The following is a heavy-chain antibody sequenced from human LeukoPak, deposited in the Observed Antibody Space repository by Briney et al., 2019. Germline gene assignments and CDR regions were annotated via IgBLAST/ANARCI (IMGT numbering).Heavy chain of an antibody. J-gene: IGHJ1*01. CDR1: GFTFSSYA. CDR3: AKKPAYCSGGSCYSGLAEYFQH. D-gene: IGHD2-15*01. V-gene: IGHV3-23*01. CDR2: ISGSGGST. Sequence: GGSLRLSCVVSGFTFSSYAMSWVRQAPGKGLEWVSGISGSGGSTYYADSVKGRFTISRGNTKNTLYLQMNSLRAEDTAVYYCAKKPAYCSGGSCYSGLAEYFQHWGQGTLVTVSS.